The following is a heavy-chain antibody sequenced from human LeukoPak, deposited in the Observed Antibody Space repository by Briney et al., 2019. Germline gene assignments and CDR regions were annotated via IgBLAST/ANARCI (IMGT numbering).Heavy chain of an antibody. J-gene: IGHJ6*02. CDR3: AASGVVDDGMDV. CDR1: GYTFTGYY. CDR2: INPNSGGT. Sequence: ASVKVSCKASGYTFTGYYMHWVRQAPGQGLEWMGRINPNSGGTNYAQKFQGRVTMTRDTSISTAYMELSRLRSDDTAVCYCAASGVVDDGMDVWGQGTTVTVSS. V-gene: IGHV1-2*06. D-gene: IGHD3-3*01.